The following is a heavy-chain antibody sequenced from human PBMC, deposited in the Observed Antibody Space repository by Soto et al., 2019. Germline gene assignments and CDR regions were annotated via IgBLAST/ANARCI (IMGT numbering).Heavy chain of an antibody. J-gene: IGHJ6*02. Sequence: PGGSLRLSCAASGFTFSGSAMHWVRQASGKGLEWVGRIRSKANSYATAYAASVKGRFTISRDDSKNTAYLQMNSLKTEDTAVYYCTRHMDGGGSSWSTYYYYGMDVWGQGTTVTVSS. V-gene: IGHV3-73*01. D-gene: IGHD6-13*01. CDR1: GFTFSGSA. CDR2: IRSKANSYAT. CDR3: TRHMDGGGSSWSTYYYYGMDV.